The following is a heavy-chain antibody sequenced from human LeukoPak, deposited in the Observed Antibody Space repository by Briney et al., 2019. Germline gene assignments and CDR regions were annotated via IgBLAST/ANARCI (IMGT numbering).Heavy chain of an antibody. CDR2: ISAYNGNA. D-gene: IGHD2-15*01. CDR3: ARDAPPARYCSGGSCYSGIWFDP. V-gene: IGHV1-18*01. CDR1: AYTFTSYG. Sequence: ASVKVSCNASAYTFTSYGISWLRQAPGQGREWMGWISAYNGNANYTKKLQGRVNMTTDTYTSTAYMELRSLRSDDPAVYYCARDAPPARYCSGGSCYSGIWFDPWGQGTLVTVSS. J-gene: IGHJ5*02.